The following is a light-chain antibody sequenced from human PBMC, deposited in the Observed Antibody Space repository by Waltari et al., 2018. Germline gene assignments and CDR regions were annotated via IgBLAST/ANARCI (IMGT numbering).Light chain of an antibody. Sequence: QSALTQPPSASGSPGQSVTISCTGTSSDVGTYNYVSWYQQPPGEVPRLIIYDVTKRPSGVPDRFSGSKSGNTASLTVSGLQAEDEGDYYCASYAGSSDFVMFGGGTKVTVL. J-gene: IGLJ3*02. CDR1: SSDVGTYNY. CDR2: DVT. V-gene: IGLV2-8*01. CDR3: ASYAGSSDFVM.